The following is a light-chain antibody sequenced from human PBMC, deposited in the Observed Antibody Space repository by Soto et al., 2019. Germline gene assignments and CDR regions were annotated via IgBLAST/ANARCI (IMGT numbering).Light chain of an antibody. Sequence: DIQMTQSPSSLAAYVGERVTITSRASQSISSYLNWYKQKPGKAPKILSYATSTLQSGVPSRFSGRGLATDFTLTIDSLKPEDFETYYCQQSYSTPFSFGPGTKVDIK. CDR1: QSISSY. V-gene: IGKV1-39*01. CDR3: QQSYSTPFS. CDR2: ATS. J-gene: IGKJ3*01.